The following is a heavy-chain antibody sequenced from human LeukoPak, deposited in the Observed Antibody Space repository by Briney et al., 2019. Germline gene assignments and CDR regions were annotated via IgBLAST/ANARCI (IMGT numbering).Heavy chain of an antibody. V-gene: IGHV4-59*08. CDR3: ARQNSGSYFVSFDF. CDR2: IYDSGSI. D-gene: IGHD1-26*01. J-gene: IGHJ4*02. CDR1: GGSISGYY. Sequence: SETLSLTCTVSGGSISGYYWSWIRQSPGKGLEWIAYIYDSGSINYNPSLKRRVTISVDTSKSQFSLKLSSVTAADTAIYYCARQNSGSYFVSFDFWGQGTLVTVSS.